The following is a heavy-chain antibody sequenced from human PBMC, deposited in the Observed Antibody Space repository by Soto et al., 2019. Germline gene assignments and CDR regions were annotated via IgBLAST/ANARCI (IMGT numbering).Heavy chain of an antibody. J-gene: IGHJ6*02. D-gene: IGHD3-10*01. CDR1: GGSVSSGSYY. CDR2: IYYSGST. Sequence: PSETLALTCTVSGGSVSSGSYYWSWIRQPPGKGLEWIGYIYYSGSTNYNPSLKSRVTISVDTSKNQFSLKLSSVTAADTAVYYCARDRLSTMFRGVKYGMDVWGQGTTVTVSS. CDR3: ARDRLSTMFRGVKYGMDV. V-gene: IGHV4-61*01.